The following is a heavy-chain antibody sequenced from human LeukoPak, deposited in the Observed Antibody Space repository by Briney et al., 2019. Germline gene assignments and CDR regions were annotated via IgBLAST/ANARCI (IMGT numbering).Heavy chain of an antibody. D-gene: IGHD3-10*01. CDR3: AKAGGWFGVPSDY. CDR1: GFTFSSYG. J-gene: IGHJ4*02. V-gene: IGHV3-30*02. CDR2: IRYDGSNK. Sequence: GGSLRLSCAASGFTFSSYGMHWVRQAPGKGLEWVAFIRYDGSNKYYADSVKGRFTISRDNSKNTLYLQMNSLRAEDTAVYYCAKAGGWFGVPSDYWGQGTLVTVSS.